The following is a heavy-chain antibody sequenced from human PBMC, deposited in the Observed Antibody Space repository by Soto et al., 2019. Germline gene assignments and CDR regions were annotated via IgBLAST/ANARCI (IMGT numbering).Heavy chain of an antibody. CDR2: INYSGST. V-gene: IGHV4-59*12. CDR1: GGSISSYY. CDR3: ARGKLYSSSSPFDP. J-gene: IGHJ5*02. D-gene: IGHD6-13*01. Sequence: SETLSLTCTVSGGSISSYYWSWIRQPPGKGLEWIGDINYSGSTNYNPPLKSRVTISVDTSKNQFSLKLSSVTAADTAVYYCARGKLYSSSSPFDPWGQGTLVTAPQ.